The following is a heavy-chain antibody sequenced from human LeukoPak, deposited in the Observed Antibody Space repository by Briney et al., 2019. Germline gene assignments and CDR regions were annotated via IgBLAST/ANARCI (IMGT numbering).Heavy chain of an antibody. CDR1: GGSISSYY. D-gene: IGHD3-10*01. CDR3: ARDVYYYGSSTPFVY. CDR2: IYTSGST. V-gene: IGHV4-4*07. Sequence: SETLSLTCTVSGGSISSYYWSWIRQPAGKGLEWIGRIYTSGSTNYNPSLKSRVTMSVDTSKNQFSLMVTSVTAADTAVYYCARDVYYYGSSTPFVYWGQGTLVTVSS. J-gene: IGHJ4*02.